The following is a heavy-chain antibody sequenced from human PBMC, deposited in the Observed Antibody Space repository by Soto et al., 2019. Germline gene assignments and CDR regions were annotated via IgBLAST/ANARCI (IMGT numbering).Heavy chain of an antibody. CDR2: IRSKAYGGTT. CDR3: TRAILFYDSSGYYPYYFDY. Sequence: SLRLSCTASGFTFGDYAMSWFRQAPGKGLEWVGFIRSKAYGGTTEYAASVKGRFTISRDDSKSIAYLQMNSLKTEDTAVYYCTRAILFYDSSGYYPYYFDYWGQGTLVTVSS. D-gene: IGHD3-22*01. J-gene: IGHJ4*02. V-gene: IGHV3-49*03. CDR1: GFTFGDYA.